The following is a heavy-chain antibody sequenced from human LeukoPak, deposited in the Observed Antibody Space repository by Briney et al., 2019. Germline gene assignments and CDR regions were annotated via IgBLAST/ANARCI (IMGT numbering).Heavy chain of an antibody. CDR2: ISGSGGST. V-gene: IGHV3-23*01. J-gene: IGHJ3*02. CDR3: AKDPHYYDSSGYYSDDDAFDI. CDR1: GFTFSSYA. D-gene: IGHD3-22*01. Sequence: PGGSLRLSCAASGFTFSSYAMSWFRQAPGKGLEWVSAISGSGGSTYYADSVKGRFTISRDNSKNTLYLQMNSLRAEDTAVYYCAKDPHYYDSSGYYSDDDAFDIWGQGTMVTVSS.